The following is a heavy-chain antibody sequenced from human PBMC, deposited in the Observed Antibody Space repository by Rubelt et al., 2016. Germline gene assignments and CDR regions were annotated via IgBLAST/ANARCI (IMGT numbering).Heavy chain of an antibody. V-gene: IGHV3-64*07. Sequence: EVQLVESGGGLVQPGGSLRLSCAASGFTFSSYAMHWVRQAPGKGLEYVSAINSDGGITYYADSVKGRFTISRDNSKNTLYLQRGRLRAEDMAVYYCARGYYGSGSYYFPIDYWGQGTLVTVSS. D-gene: IGHD3-10*01. CDR3: ARGYYGSGSYYFPIDY. CDR1: GFTFSSYA. J-gene: IGHJ4*02. CDR2: INSDGGIT.